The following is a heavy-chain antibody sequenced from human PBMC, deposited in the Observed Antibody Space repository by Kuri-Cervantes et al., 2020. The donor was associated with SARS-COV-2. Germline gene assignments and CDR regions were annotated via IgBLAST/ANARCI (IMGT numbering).Heavy chain of an antibody. J-gene: IGHJ3*02. CDR1: GFTFSSYA. CDR3: AKDLNPKNLSRDDAFDI. D-gene: IGHD5/OR15-5a*01. Sequence: LSLTCAASGFTFSSYAMHWVRQAPGKGLEWVAVISYDGSNKNYADSVKGRFTVSRDNSKNTLYLQMNSLRAEDTAVYYCAKDLNPKNLSRDDAFDIWGQGTMVTVSS. CDR2: ISYDGSNK. V-gene: IGHV3-30-3*01.